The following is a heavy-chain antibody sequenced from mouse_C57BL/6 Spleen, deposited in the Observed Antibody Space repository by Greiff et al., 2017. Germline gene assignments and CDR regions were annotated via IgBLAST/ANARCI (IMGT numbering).Heavy chain of an antibody. CDR2: ISSGSSTI. CDR1: GFTFSDYG. J-gene: IGHJ4*01. V-gene: IGHV5-17*01. D-gene: IGHD2-10*02. CDR3: ARNSISMMDY. Sequence: EVLLVESGGGLVKPGGSLKLSCAASGFTFSDYGMHWVRQAPEQGLEWVAYISSGSSTIYYADTVKGRFTISRDNAKNALFLLMTSLRSDDTAMYYGARNSISMMDYWGQGTSVTVSA.